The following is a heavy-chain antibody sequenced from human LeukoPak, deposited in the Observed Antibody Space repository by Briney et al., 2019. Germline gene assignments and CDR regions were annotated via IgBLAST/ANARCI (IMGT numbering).Heavy chain of an antibody. CDR2: ISGSGGST. Sequence: GGSLRLSCAASGFTFSSYAMSWVRQAPGKGLEWVSAISGSGGSTYYADSVKGRFTISRDNSKNTLYLQMNSLRAEDTAVYYCAKADSYDVEYSSSDYWGQGTLVTVSS. J-gene: IGHJ4*02. D-gene: IGHD6-6*01. V-gene: IGHV3-23*01. CDR3: AKADSYDVEYSSSDY. CDR1: GFTFSSYA.